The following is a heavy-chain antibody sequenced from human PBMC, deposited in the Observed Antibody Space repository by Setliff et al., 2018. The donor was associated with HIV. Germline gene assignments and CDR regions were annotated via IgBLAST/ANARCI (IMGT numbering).Heavy chain of an antibody. Sequence: PSETLSLTCAVYGGSFSGYYWSWIRQPPGKGLEWIGEINHSGSTNYNPSLQSRVTISVDTSKNQFSLKPSSVTAADTAVYYCARVPWGGRGEYYYYYMDVWGKGTTVTVSS. CDR3: ARVPWGGRGEYYYYYMDV. CDR1: GGSFSGYY. D-gene: IGHD3-16*01. V-gene: IGHV4-34*01. J-gene: IGHJ6*03. CDR2: INHSGST.